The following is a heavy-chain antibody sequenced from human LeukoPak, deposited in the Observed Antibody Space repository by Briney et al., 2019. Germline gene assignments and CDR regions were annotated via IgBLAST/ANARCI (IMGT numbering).Heavy chain of an antibody. CDR2: IIPILGIA. CDR1: GGTFSSYA. D-gene: IGHD5/OR15-5a*01. CDR3: ARALYDSRLGYYFDY. Sequence: SVKVSCKASGGTFSSYAISWVRQAPGQGLEWMGRIIPILGIANYAQKFQGRVTITADKSTSTAYMELSSLRSEDTAVYYCARALYDSRLGYYFDYWGQGALVTVSS. J-gene: IGHJ4*02. V-gene: IGHV1-69*04.